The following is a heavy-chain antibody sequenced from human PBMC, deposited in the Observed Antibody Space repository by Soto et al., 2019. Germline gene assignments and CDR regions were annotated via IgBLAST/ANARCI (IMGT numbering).Heavy chain of an antibody. D-gene: IGHD6-6*01. Sequence: PSETLSLTCTVSGGSISSGGYYWSWIRQHPGKGLEWIGYIYYSGSTYYNPSLKSRVTISVDTSKNQFSLKLSSVTAADTAVYYCARVQLGGHFDYWGQGTMVTVSA. V-gene: IGHV4-31*03. CDR1: GGSISSGGYY. CDR3: ARVQLGGHFDY. J-gene: IGHJ4*02. CDR2: IYYSGST.